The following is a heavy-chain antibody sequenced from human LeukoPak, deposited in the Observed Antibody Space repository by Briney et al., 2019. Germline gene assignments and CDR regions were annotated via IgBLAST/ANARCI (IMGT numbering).Heavy chain of an antibody. Sequence: SETLSLTCTVSGGSISSSDYYWGWIRQPPGEGLEWIGSISYSGAIDHNPSLKSRVTISVDTSKNQFSLKLSFVTAADTAVYYCARHRREQQLELFDSWGQGALVTVSS. J-gene: IGHJ4*02. CDR2: ISYSGAI. D-gene: IGHD6-13*01. V-gene: IGHV4-39*01. CDR1: GGSISSSDYY. CDR3: ARHRREQQLELFDS.